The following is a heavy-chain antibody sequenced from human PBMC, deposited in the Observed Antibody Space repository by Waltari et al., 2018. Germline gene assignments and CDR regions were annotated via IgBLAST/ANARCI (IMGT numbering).Heavy chain of an antibody. D-gene: IGHD1-1*01. V-gene: IGHV4-34*01. J-gene: IGHJ5*02. CDR3: ARGEQLHLIRRNSFDT. Sequence: QVQLQQWGAGLLKPSETLSLTCAVNGGSFNSYYWGWIRQPPGKGLEWIGDSSQNGRTNENPALKSRVAISVDTSKNHFSLKLNCLTAADTAVYYCARGEQLHLIRRNSFDTWGQGTLVTVSS. CDR2: SSQNGRT. CDR1: GGSFNSYY.